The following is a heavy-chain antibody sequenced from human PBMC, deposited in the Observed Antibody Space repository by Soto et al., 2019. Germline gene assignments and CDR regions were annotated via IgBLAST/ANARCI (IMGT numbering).Heavy chain of an antibody. CDR2: INHSGST. J-gene: IGHJ5*02. CDR1: GGSFSGYY. CDR3: ARGGARIAARLGFWFDP. D-gene: IGHD6-6*01. Sequence: SETLSLTCAVYGGSFSGYYWSWIRQPPGKGLEWIGEINHSGSTNYNPSLKSRVTISVDTSKNQFSLKLSSVTAADTAVYYCARGGARIAARLGFWFDPWGQGTLVTVSS. V-gene: IGHV4-34*01.